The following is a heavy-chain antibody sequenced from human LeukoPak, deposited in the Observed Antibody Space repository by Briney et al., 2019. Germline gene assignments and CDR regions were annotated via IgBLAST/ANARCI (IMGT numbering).Heavy chain of an antibody. J-gene: IGHJ4*02. CDR2: ISGSSGVT. D-gene: IGHD6-19*01. CDR3: AKGPLPEVAGTTWDY. Sequence: GGSLRLSCAVTGLTFRNYAMSWVRQAPGKGPEWVSDISGSSGVTHFADSVRGRFSISRDNSKNTLYLQMSSLRVEDTAVYYCAKGPLPEVAGTTWDYWGQGTLVTVSS. V-gene: IGHV3-23*01. CDR1: GLTFRNYA.